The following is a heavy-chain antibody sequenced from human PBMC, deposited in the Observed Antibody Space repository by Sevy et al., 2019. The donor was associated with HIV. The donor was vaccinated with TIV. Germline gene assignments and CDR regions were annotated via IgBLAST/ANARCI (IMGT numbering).Heavy chain of an antibody. CDR1: GFTFSSYS. V-gene: IGHV3-21*01. CDR2: ISSSSSYI. J-gene: IGHJ4*02. CDR3: ARGKYYDFWSGYYTDRSFDY. D-gene: IGHD3-3*01. Sequence: GGSLRLSCAASGFTFSSYSMNWVRQAPGKGLEWVSSISSSSSYIYYADSVKGRFTISRDNAKNSLYLQMNSLRAEDTAVYYCARGKYYDFWSGYYTDRSFDYWGQRTLVTVSS.